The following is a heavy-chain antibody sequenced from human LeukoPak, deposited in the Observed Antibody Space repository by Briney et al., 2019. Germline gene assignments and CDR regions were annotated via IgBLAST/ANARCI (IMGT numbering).Heavy chain of an antibody. J-gene: IGHJ4*02. Sequence: GGSLRLSCAASGLLSNSYDTKWVRRAPGKGLEWVSDISSSGHDTFYADAVKGRFTIFRDKSQNMLYLQMNGLRVEDTAIYYCVIDVHWGQGTLVTVSS. V-gene: IGHV3-23*01. CDR1: GLLSNSYD. CDR3: VIDVH. CDR2: ISSSGHDT. D-gene: IGHD3-10*02.